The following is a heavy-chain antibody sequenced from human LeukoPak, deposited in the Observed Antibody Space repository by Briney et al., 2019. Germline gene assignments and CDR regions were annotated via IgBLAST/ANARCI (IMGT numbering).Heavy chain of an antibody. V-gene: IGHV1-69*04. Sequence: ASVKVSCKASGGTFSSYAISWVRQAPGQGLEWMGRIIPILGIANYAQKFQGRVTITADKSTSTAYMELSSLRSEDTAVYYCAREGGTTVTRGAFDIWGQGTMVTVSS. D-gene: IGHD4-17*01. CDR1: GGTFSSYA. CDR2: IIPILGIA. J-gene: IGHJ3*02. CDR3: AREGGTTVTRGAFDI.